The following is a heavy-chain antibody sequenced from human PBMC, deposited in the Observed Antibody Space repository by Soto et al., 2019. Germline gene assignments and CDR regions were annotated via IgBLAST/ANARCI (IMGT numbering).Heavy chain of an antibody. Sequence: QVQLQESGPGLVKPSQTLSLTCTVSGGSISRVGYYWSWIRQHPGKGLECIGYIYYSGSTYYNPSLARRGTASVATSKTHFTLKLSSVTAADTAVYYCARAGGYDSSGYGRARFDPWGQGTLVTVSS. D-gene: IGHD3-22*01. J-gene: IGHJ5*02. CDR1: GGSISRVGYY. CDR3: ARAGGYDSSGYGRARFDP. V-gene: IGHV4-31*03. CDR2: IYYSGST.